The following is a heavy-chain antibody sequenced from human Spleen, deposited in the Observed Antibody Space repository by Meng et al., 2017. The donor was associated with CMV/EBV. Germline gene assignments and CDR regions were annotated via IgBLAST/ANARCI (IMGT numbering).Heavy chain of an antibody. CDR1: GYTLTRYY. CDR3: ARERGKQQLVSWDY. Sequence: KASGYTLTRYYKHVVRQAPGQGLEWMGWINPNSGGTNYAQKFQGRVTMTRDTSISTAYMELSRLRSDDAAVYYGARERGKQQLVSWDYWGQGTLVTVSS. V-gene: IGHV1-2*02. CDR2: INPNSGGT. D-gene: IGHD6-13*01. J-gene: IGHJ4*02.